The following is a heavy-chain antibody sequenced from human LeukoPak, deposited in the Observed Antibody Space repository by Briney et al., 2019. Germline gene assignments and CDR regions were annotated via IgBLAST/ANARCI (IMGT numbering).Heavy chain of an antibody. D-gene: IGHD6-19*01. CDR3: ASSGWYRYYGMDV. J-gene: IGHJ6*02. CDR2: ISYDGSNK. CDR1: GFTFSSYA. V-gene: IGHV3-30-3*01. Sequence: GGSLRLSCAASGFTFSSYAVHWVRQAPGKGLEWVAVISYDGSNKYYADSVKGRFTISRDNSKNTLYLQMNSLRAEDTAVYYCASSGWYRYYGMDVWGQGTTVTVSS.